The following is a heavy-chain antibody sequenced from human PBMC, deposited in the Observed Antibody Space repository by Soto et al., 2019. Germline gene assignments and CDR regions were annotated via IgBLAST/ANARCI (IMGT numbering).Heavy chain of an antibody. CDR3: ARGGLSRGTIFGVVNYYYYGMDV. V-gene: IGHV4-34*01. J-gene: IGHJ6*02. Sequence: PEETLSLTCAVYVGSFSGYYWSWIRQPPGKGLEWIGEINHSGSTNYNPSLKSRVTISVDTSKNQFSLKLSSVTAADTAVYYCARGGLSRGTIFGVVNYYYYGMDVWGQGTTVTVSS. CDR2: INHSGST. CDR1: VGSFSGYY. D-gene: IGHD3-3*01.